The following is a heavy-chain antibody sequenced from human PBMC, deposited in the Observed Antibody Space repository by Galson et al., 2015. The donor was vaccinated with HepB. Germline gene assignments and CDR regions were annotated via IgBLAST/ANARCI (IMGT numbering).Heavy chain of an antibody. CDR1: GFTFSYYW. CDR3: AMPGFDAFDI. V-gene: IGHV3-74*01. J-gene: IGHJ3*02. Sequence: SLRLSCAASGFTFSYYWMHWVRQAPGKGLVWVSGINSDGGSTNYADSVKGRFTISRDNAKNTVYLQMNSLRAEDTAVYYCAMPGFDAFDIWGQGTMVTVSS. CDR2: INSDGGST. D-gene: IGHD1-14*01.